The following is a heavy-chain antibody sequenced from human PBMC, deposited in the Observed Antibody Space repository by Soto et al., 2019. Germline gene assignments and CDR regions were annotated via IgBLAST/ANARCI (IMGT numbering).Heavy chain of an antibody. V-gene: IGHV3-48*01. J-gene: IGHJ6*02. D-gene: IGHD4-17*01. CDR2: ISSSSSTI. CDR1: GFTFSSYS. Sequence: EVQLVESGGGLVQPGGSLRLSCAASGFTFSSYSMNWVRQAPGKGLEWVSYISSSSSTIYYADSVKGRFTISRDNAKNSLYLQMNSLRAEDTAVYYCARDMMTTVTTCMDVWGQGTTVTVFS. CDR3: ARDMMTTVTTCMDV.